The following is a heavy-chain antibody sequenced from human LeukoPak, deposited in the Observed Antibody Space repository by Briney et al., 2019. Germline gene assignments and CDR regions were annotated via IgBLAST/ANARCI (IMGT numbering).Heavy chain of an antibody. CDR3: AKDGYSSGWYSGYFDY. Sequence: GGSLRLPCAASGFTFSSYGMHWVRQAPGKGLEWVAFIRYDGSNKYYADSVKGRFTISRDNSKNTLYLQMNSLRAEDTAVYYCAKDGYSSGWYSGYFDYWGQGTLVTVSS. CDR1: GFTFSSYG. V-gene: IGHV3-30*02. CDR2: IRYDGSNK. D-gene: IGHD6-19*01. J-gene: IGHJ4*02.